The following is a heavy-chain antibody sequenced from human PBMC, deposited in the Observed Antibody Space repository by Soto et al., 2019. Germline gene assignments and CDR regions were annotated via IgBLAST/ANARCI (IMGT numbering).Heavy chain of an antibody. D-gene: IGHD3-3*01. CDR2: IYASGST. V-gene: IGHV4-31*03. CDR1: GDSISSVGYY. Sequence: QVQLQESGPGLVKPSQTLSLTCTVSGDSISSVGYYWSWLRQHPGKGLEWIGYIYASGSTFYNPSLKSRITMSVDRSKNQFSLKLTSVTAADTAVYFCARGRVTIFGVVITDFDYWGQGTLVTVSS. CDR3: ARGRVTIFGVVITDFDY. J-gene: IGHJ4*02.